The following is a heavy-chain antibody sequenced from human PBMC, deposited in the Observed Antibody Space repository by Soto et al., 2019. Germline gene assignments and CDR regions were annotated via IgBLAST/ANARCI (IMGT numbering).Heavy chain of an antibody. CDR1: GGSISSYY. Sequence: SETLSLTCTVSGGSISSYYWSWIRQPPGKGLEWIGYIYYSGSTNYNPSLKSRVTISVDTSKNQFSLKLSSVTAADTAVYYCARDSGIVFRCYYYMDVWGKGTTVTVSS. CDR3: ARDSGIVFRCYYYMDV. D-gene: IGHD2-21*01. J-gene: IGHJ6*03. V-gene: IGHV4-59*01. CDR2: IYYSGST.